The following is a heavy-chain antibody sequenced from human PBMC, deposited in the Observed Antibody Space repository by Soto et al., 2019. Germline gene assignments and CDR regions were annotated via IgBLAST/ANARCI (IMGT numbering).Heavy chain of an antibody. V-gene: IGHV2-5*02. J-gene: IGHJ4*02. CDR1: GFSLSTNGVG. D-gene: IGHD3-10*01. CDR2: IYWDDDK. CDR3: AHSFQLRIFDF. Sequence: QITLKESGPTLVKPTQTLTLACDFSGFSLSTNGVGVGWIRQPPGKALEWLALIYWDDDKRYSPSLKDRLSITKDTSKNQVVLTMPNLDPVDTATYYCAHSFQLRIFDFWGPGTLVTVSS.